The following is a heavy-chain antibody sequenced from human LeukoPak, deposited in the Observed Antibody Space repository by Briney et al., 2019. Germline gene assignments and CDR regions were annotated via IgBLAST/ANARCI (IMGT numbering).Heavy chain of an antibody. CDR1: GGTFSSYA. J-gene: IGHJ4*02. CDR3: ARGYCSSTSCSDFDY. Sequence: GASVKVSCKASGGTFSSYAISWVRQAPGQGLEWMGGIIPIFGTANYAQKFQGRVTITADESTSTAYMELSSLRSEDTAVYYCARGYCSSTSCSDFDYWGQGTLVTVSS. CDR2: IIPIFGTA. D-gene: IGHD2-2*01. V-gene: IGHV1-69*13.